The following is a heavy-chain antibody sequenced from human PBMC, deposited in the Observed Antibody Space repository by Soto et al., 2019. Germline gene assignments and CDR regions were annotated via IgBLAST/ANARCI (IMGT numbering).Heavy chain of an antibody. D-gene: IGHD4-17*01. V-gene: IGHV3-23*01. CDR3: AITVNRRGFDY. CDR2: ITDNGRNT. J-gene: IGHJ4*02. CDR1: GFTFSRDG. Sequence: GGSLRLSCAASGFTFSRDGMSWVRQAPGKGLEWVSLITDNGRNTYYADSVKGRFTISRDNTKNTLYLQMNSLRAEDTAVYYCAITVNRRGFDYWGQGTLVTVSS.